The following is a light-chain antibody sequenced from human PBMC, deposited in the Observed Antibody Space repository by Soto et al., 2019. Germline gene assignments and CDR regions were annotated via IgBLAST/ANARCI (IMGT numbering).Light chain of an antibody. V-gene: IGLV2-14*01. J-gene: IGLJ1*01. CDR3: SSYTTSDTYV. Sequence: QSVLTQPASVSGSPGQSIAISCTGTSSDVGAYNYVSWYQQHPGKAPKLMIYDVSNRPSGVSDRFSGSKSGNTASLTISGLQAEDEADYYCSSYTTSDTYVLGSGTKVTVL. CDR2: DVS. CDR1: SSDVGAYNY.